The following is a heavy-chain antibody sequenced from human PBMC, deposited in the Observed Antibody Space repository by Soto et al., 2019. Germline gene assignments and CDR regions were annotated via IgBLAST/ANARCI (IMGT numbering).Heavy chain of an antibody. CDR2: INHSGST. D-gene: IGHD3-16*02. V-gene: IGHV4-34*01. CDR3: ARGGYYDYVWGSYRYPFDY. J-gene: IGHJ4*02. CDR1: GGSFSGYY. Sequence: PSETLSLTCAVYGGSFSGYYWSWIRQPPGKGLEWIGEINHSGSTNYNPSLKSRVIISVDTSKNQFSLKLSSVTAADTAVYYCARGGYYDYVWGSYRYPFDYWGQGTLVTVSS.